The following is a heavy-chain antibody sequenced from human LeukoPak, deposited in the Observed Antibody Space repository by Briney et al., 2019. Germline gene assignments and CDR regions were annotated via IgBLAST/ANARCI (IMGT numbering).Heavy chain of an antibody. CDR3: ARLPSFGSGYSTVDRRYYFDY. V-gene: IGHV4-39*01. CDR2: IYYSGST. CDR1: GGSISSSSYY. J-gene: IGHJ4*02. Sequence: SETLSLTCTVSGGSISSSSYYWGWIRQPPGKGLEWIGSIYYSGSTYYNPSLKSRVTISVDTSKNQFSLKLSSVTAADTAVYYCARLPSFGSGYSTVDRRYYFDYWGQGTLVTVSS. D-gene: IGHD3-22*01.